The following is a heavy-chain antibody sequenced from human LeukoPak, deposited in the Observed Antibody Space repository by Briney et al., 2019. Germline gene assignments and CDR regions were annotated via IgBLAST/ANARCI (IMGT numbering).Heavy chain of an antibody. CDR1: GFTFSSCG. V-gene: IGHV3-21*01. D-gene: IGHD1-14*01. J-gene: IGHJ4*02. CDR3: ATETIGRHYDY. CDR2: IGPTGTDR. Sequence: TGGSLRLSCAASGFTFSSCGFNWVRQAPGKGLEWVSSIGPTGTDRYYADSVRGRFTISRDNAKNSMYLQMDSLRDEDTAVYYCATETIGRHYDYWGQGTLPTVSS.